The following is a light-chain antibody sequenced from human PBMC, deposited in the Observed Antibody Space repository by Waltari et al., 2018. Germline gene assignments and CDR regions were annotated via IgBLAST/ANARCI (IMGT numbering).Light chain of an antibody. CDR3: SSYMDTTALEL. J-gene: IGLJ2*01. V-gene: IGLV2-14*03. CDR1: SSDLGSYNY. Sequence: QSALTQPASVSGSPGQSITISCTGTSSDLGSYNYVSWYQQHPGKAPKLIIFDVTNRPSGVANRFSGSKSGNTCSLIISGLQGEDEADYYCSSYMDTTALELFGGGTSLTVL. CDR2: DVT.